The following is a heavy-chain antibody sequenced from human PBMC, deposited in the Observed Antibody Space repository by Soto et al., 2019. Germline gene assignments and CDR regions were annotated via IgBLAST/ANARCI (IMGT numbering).Heavy chain of an antibody. CDR2: IKQDGSEK. V-gene: IGHV3-7*01. Sequence: EVQLVESGGGLVQPGGSLRLSCAASGFTFSSYWMSWVRQAPGKGLEWVANIKQDGSEKYYVDSVKGRFTISRDNAKNSLYLQMNSLTAEDTAVYYCARDSSLHPYYYYYYMDVWGKGTTVTVSS. CDR1: GFTFSSYW. CDR3: ARDSSLHPYYYYYYMDV. J-gene: IGHJ6*03.